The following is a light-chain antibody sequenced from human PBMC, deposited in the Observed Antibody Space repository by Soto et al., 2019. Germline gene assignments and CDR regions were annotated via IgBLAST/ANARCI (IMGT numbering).Light chain of an antibody. V-gene: IGKV1-5*03. Sequence: DVRVTQSPATLPASVGDRVTITCRASQSISTWLAWYQQTPGTPPNLLIYKASYLASGVPSRFSGGGSGTEFTLTISSLQPDDFANYYCQQYSSYWTFGQGTKVDI. CDR1: QSISTW. J-gene: IGKJ1*01. CDR2: KAS. CDR3: QQYSSYWT.